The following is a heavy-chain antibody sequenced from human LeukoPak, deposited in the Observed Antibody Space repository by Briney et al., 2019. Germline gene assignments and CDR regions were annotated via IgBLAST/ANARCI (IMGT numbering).Heavy chain of an antibody. Sequence: SETLSLTCTVSGGSISSGGYYWSWIRQPAGKGLEWIGRIYTSGSTNYNPSLKSRVTMSVDTSKNQFSLKLSSVTAADTAVYYCARDHRIRRIGWFDPWGQGTLVTVSS. CDR2: IYTSGST. V-gene: IGHV4-61*02. J-gene: IGHJ5*02. CDR3: ARDHRIRRIGWFDP. CDR1: GGSISSGGYY. D-gene: IGHD2-15*01.